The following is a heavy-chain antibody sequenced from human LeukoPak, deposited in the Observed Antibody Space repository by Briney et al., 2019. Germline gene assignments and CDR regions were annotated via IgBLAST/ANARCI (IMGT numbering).Heavy chain of an antibody. CDR3: ARDWGALGYCSGGSCYYYYYGMDV. CDR1: GYTFTSYA. CDR2: INAGNGNT. Sequence: ASVKVSCKASGYTFTSYAMHWVRQAPGQRLEWMGWINAGNGNTKYSQKFQGRVTITRDTSASTAYMELSSLRSEDTAVYYCARDWGALGYCSGGSCYYYYYGMDVWGKGTTVTVSS. D-gene: IGHD2-15*01. V-gene: IGHV1-3*01. J-gene: IGHJ6*04.